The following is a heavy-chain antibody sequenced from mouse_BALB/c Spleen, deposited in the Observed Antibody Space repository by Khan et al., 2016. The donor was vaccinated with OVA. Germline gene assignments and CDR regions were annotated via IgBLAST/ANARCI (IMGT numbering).Heavy chain of an antibody. CDR1: GYTFTDYN. CDR3: ARDGGYDAFAY. J-gene: IGHJ3*01. CDR2: IYPCNGGT. D-gene: IGHD2-2*01. Sequence: EVQLQESGPELVKPGASVKISCKASGYTFTDYNMHWVKQSHGKSLEWIGYIYPCNGGTGYNQKFKSKATLTVDNSSSTAYMEFRSLTSEDSAVYYWARDGGYDAFAYWGQGTLVTVSA. V-gene: IGHV1S29*02.